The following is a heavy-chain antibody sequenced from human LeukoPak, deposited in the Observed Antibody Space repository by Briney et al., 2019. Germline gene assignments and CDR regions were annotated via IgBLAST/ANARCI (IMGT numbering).Heavy chain of an antibody. D-gene: IGHD6-19*01. CDR3: ARHGSEQWLVRGYFDY. Sequence: SETLSLTCTVSGGSISSYYWSWIRQPPGKGLEWIGYIYYSGSTNYNPSLKSRVTLSVDTSKNQFSLKLSSVTAADTAVYYCARHGSEQWLVRGYFDYWGQGTLVTVSS. CDR2: IYYSGST. CDR1: GGSISSYY. J-gene: IGHJ4*02. V-gene: IGHV4-59*08.